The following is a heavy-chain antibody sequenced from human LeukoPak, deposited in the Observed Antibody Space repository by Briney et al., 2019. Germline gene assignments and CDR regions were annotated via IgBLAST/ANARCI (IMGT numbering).Heavy chain of an antibody. J-gene: IGHJ5*02. Sequence: PSETLSLTCTVSGGSISGYYWSWIRQPAGKGLEWIGRIYTSGSTNYSPSLRSRITMSVDTSKNQFSLNLSSVTAADTAVYYCARDKAVTGSYIWFDPWGPGTLVTVSS. CDR3: ARDKAVTGSYIWFDP. V-gene: IGHV4-4*07. CDR1: GGSISGYY. D-gene: IGHD6-19*01. CDR2: IYTSGST.